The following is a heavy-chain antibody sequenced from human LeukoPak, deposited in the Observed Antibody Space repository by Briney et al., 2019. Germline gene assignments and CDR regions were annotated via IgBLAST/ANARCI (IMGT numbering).Heavy chain of an antibody. D-gene: IGHD5-24*01. J-gene: IGHJ4*02. Sequence: GGSLRLSCAASGFTFSYYGIHWVCQAPGKGLEWVALISYDGSNKYYADSVKGRFTISRDNSKNTLYLQMNSLRAEDTAVYYCAKDDRWLPYDYWGQGTLVTVSS. V-gene: IGHV3-30*18. CDR2: ISYDGSNK. CDR3: AKDDRWLPYDY. CDR1: GFTFSYYG.